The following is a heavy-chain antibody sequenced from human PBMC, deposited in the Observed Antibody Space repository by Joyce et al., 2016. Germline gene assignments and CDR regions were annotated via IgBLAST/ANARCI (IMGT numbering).Heavy chain of an antibody. CDR1: GSTFSTAS. CDR3: ARGGISYYYAMDV. CDR2: ISDTRYCI. V-gene: IGHV3-21*01. Sequence: QLVESGGGVVKPGGSLRLSCEASGSTFSTASMSWFRQAPGKGLEWVAAISDTRYCIFHAETVRGRFTVSRDNAKKTLYLQLNSLRAEDSAVFYCARGGISYYYAMDVWGQGTTVTVSS. D-gene: IGHD3-16*01. J-gene: IGHJ6*02.